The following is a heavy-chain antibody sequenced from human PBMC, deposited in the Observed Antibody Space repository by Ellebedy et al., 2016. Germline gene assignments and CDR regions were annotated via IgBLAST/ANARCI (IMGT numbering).Heavy chain of an antibody. CDR1: GYNFTSYY. CDR3: ARAHYGSGSYSHFDY. V-gene: IGHV1-46*01. J-gene: IGHJ4*02. D-gene: IGHD3-10*01. CDR2: INPSGGRT. Sequence: ASVKVSCKASGYNFTSYYIHWVRQAPGQGLEWMGIINPSGGRTNYAQKLQGRVTMTRDASTSTVYMELSSLRSEDTAVYYCARAHYGSGSYSHFDYWGQGTLVTVSS.